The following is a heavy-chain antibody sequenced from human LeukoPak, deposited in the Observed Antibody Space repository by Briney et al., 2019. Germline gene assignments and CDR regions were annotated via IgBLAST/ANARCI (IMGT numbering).Heavy chain of an antibody. V-gene: IGHV3-48*04. CDR1: GFTFSSYS. CDR3: TRGTPHHYMDV. CDR2: IISNSRTT. Sequence: GGSLRLSCAASGFTFSSYSMNWVRQAPGKGLEWISQIISNSRTTYYAESVKGRFTISRDNAENSVYLQMTSLRAEDTAVYYCTRGTPHHYMDVWGKGTTATVSS. J-gene: IGHJ6*03.